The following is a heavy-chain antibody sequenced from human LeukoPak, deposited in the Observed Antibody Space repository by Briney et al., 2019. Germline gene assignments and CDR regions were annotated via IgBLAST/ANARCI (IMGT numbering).Heavy chain of an antibody. J-gene: IGHJ5*02. CDR1: GDSVSSNSVT. Sequence: SQTLSLTCAISGDSVSSNSVTWNWIRQSPSRGLEWLGRTYYRSTWYNDYAVSVRGRITVNPDTSRNQFSLHLNSVTPEDTAVYYCARRLTRYDCFAPWGQGILVTVS. CDR2: TYYRSTWYN. CDR3: ARRLTRYDCFAP. D-gene: IGHD1-1*01. V-gene: IGHV6-1*01.